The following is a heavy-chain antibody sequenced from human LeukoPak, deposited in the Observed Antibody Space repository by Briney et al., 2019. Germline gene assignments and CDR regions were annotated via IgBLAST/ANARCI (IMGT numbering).Heavy chain of an antibody. CDR3: ARDNLAGGEVVRGVIIAEYYFDY. CDR2: MNPNSGNT. V-gene: IGHV1-8*01. D-gene: IGHD3-10*01. Sequence: ASVKVSCKASGYTFTSYDINWVRQATGQGLEWMGWMNPNSGNTGYAQKFQGRVTITRNTSISTAYMELSSLRSEDTAVYYCARDNLAGGEVVRGVIIAEYYFDYWGQGTLVTVSS. J-gene: IGHJ4*02. CDR1: GYTFTSYD.